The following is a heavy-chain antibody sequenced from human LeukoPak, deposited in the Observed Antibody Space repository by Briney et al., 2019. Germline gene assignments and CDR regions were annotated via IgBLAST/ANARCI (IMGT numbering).Heavy chain of an antibody. D-gene: IGHD3-16*02. J-gene: IGHJ4*02. CDR2: MYSGCST. V-gene: IGHV3-66*01. Sequence: GGSLTLSCTVSGFTISSNYKSWVRHAPEKGQEWVSVMYSGCSTYYADSVKGRFTISRDKSKSTLYLQMNSLRAEDTAVYYCARCKALGWGSYRYTMDYWGQGSLVTVSS. CDR1: GFTISSNY. CDR3: ARCKALGWGSYRYTMDY.